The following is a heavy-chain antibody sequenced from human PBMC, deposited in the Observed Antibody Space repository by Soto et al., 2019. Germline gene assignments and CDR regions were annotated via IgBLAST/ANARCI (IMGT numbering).Heavy chain of an antibody. D-gene: IGHD3-3*01. J-gene: IGHJ4*02. CDR3: AAGSGSSGYYPPVDY. Sequence: SVKVSCKASGFTFTSSAVQWVRQARGQRFEWIGWIVVGSGNTNYAQKFQERVTITRDMSTSTAYMELSSLRSEDTAVYYCAAGSGSSGYYPPVDYWGQGTLVTVSS. CDR2: IVVGSGNT. CDR1: GFTFTSSA. V-gene: IGHV1-58*01.